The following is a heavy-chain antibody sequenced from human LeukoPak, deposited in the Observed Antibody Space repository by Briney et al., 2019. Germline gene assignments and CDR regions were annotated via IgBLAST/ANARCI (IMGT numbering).Heavy chain of an antibody. D-gene: IGHD6-19*01. V-gene: IGHV3-74*01. J-gene: IGHJ6*02. Sequence: GGSLRLSCAASGFTFSSYWMHWVRQAPGEGLVWVSRINSDGSSTSYADSVKGRFTISRDNAKNTLYLQMNSLRAEDTAVYYCATGLAVAGTGYYYYGMDVWGQGTTVTVSS. CDR1: GFTFSSYW. CDR2: INSDGSST. CDR3: ATGLAVAGTGYYYYGMDV.